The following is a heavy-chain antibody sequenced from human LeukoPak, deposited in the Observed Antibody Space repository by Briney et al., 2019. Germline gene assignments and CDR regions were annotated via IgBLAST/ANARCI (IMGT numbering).Heavy chain of an antibody. CDR3: EKKNYDYSKYQH. V-gene: IGHV3-23*01. J-gene: IGHJ1*01. Sequence: GGSLRLSCGGSGFTFSDYAMSWVRQAAGKGLEWVSVISGSGTSTNYADPVKGRFTISRDNSKNVLYLQMNSLRAEDPAVYYCEKKNYDYSKYQHGGQGTLVTVS. CDR2: ISGSGTST. CDR1: GFTFSDYA. D-gene: IGHD4-11*01.